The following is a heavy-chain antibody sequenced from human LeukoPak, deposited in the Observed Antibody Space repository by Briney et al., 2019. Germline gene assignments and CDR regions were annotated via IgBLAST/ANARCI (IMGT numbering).Heavy chain of an antibody. V-gene: IGHV5-51*01. Sequence: KPGESLKISCKGSGYSFTNYWIALVRQMPGRGLEWMVIINPSDYDAKYSPSFQGQVTISADKSISTAYLQWSSLKASDSAMYYCARAWNFDYWGQGTLVTVSS. CDR3: ARAWNFDY. CDR2: INPSDYDA. J-gene: IGHJ4*02. CDR1: GYSFTNYW. D-gene: IGHD1-1*01.